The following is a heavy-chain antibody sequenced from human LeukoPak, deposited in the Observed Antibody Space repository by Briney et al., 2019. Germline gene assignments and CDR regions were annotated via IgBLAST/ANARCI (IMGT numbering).Heavy chain of an antibody. CDR2: ISYGGDKT. CDR3: AGYSSSWSSFDY. Sequence: GGSLRLSCSASGFSFSSNGMHWVRQAPGKGLEWVAVISYGGDKTYYADSVKDRFTISRDNSKSTLYLQMNNLRAEDTALYYCAGYSSSWSSFDYWGQGTLVTVSS. D-gene: IGHD6-13*01. J-gene: IGHJ4*02. CDR1: GFSFSSNG. V-gene: IGHV3-30-3*01.